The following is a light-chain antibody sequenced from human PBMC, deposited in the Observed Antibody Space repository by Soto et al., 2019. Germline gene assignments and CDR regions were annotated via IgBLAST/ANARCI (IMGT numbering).Light chain of an antibody. CDR2: GAS. Sequence: EIVMTQSPATLSVSPGERATVSCRATQSVGSNLAWYQQKPGQAPRLVIYGASTRATGIPATFDGSGSGTEFTLPINSLQSEDFAVYYCQQYKNWPRTFGQGTKVEVK. V-gene: IGKV3-15*01. CDR3: QQYKNWPRT. J-gene: IGKJ1*01. CDR1: QSVGSN.